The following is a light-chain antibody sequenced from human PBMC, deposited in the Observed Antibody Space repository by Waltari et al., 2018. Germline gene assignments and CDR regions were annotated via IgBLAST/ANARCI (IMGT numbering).Light chain of an antibody. CDR3: CSYAGSSTFYVV. Sequence: QSALTQPASVSGSPGQSITISCTGTSSDVGSYNLVSWSQQPPGKAPKLMIYEVSKRPSGVSNRFSGSKSGNTASLTISGLQAEDEADYYCCSYAGSSTFYVVFGGGTKLTVL. V-gene: IGLV2-23*02. CDR2: EVS. CDR1: SSDVGSYNL. J-gene: IGLJ2*01.